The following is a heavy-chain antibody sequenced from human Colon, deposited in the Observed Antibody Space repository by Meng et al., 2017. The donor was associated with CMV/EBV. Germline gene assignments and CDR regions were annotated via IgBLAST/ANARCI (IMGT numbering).Heavy chain of an antibody. D-gene: IGHD1-7*01. J-gene: IGHJ4*02. Sequence: GESLKISCTTSGFTFSSFSMNWVRQAPGKGLEWVSSISTSGTYIHYADSVKGRFTISRDNSKNTLYLQMNSLRAEDTAVYYCAKLTGTIDLHYWGQGTLVTVSS. CDR1: GFTFSSFS. CDR3: AKLTGTIDLHY. CDR2: ISTSGTYI. V-gene: IGHV3-21*04.